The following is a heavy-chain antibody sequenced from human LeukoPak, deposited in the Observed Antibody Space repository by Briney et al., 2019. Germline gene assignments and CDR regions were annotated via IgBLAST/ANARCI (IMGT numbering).Heavy chain of an antibody. J-gene: IGHJ4*02. CDR3: ARSLYSGSYYRFGY. D-gene: IGHD1-26*01. CDR1: GYTFTGYY. CDR2: INPNSGGT. V-gene: IGHV1-2*02. Sequence: ASVKVSCKASGYTFTGYYMHWVRQAPGEGLEWMGWINPNSGGTKYAQKFQGRVTMTRDTSINTAYMEVRRLTSDDTAVYYCARSLYSGSYYRFGYWGQGTLVTVSS.